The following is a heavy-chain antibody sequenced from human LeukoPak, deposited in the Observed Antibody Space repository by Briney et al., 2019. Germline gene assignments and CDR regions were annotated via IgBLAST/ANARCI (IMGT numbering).Heavy chain of an antibody. CDR3: VSFYETY. V-gene: IGHV3-30-3*01. J-gene: IGHJ4*02. CDR2: ISYDGSNK. Sequence: GRSLRLSCVASGFTFSNYDMQWVRQAPGKGLEWVAVISYDGSNKHYADSVKGRFTISKDNAKNTVYLQMNSLRAEDTAVYYCVSFYETYWGRGTLVTVSS. D-gene: IGHD2/OR15-2a*01. CDR1: GFTFSNYD.